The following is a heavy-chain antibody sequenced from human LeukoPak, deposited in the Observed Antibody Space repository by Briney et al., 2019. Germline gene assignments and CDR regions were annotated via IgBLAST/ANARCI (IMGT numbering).Heavy chain of an antibody. V-gene: IGHV1-24*01. CDR3: ATDGESGGYSFKNAFDI. D-gene: IGHD5-18*01. CDR2: FDPEDGET. J-gene: IGHJ3*02. CDR1: GYTLTELS. Sequence: ASVKVSCKVSGYTLTELSMHWVRQAPGKGLEWMGGFDPEDGETIYAQKFQGRVTMTEDTSTDTAYMELSSLRSEDTAVYYRATDGESGGYSFKNAFDIWGQGTMVTVSS.